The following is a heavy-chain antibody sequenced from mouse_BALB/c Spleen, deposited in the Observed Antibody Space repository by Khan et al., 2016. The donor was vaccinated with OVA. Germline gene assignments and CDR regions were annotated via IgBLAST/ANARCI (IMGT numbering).Heavy chain of an antibody. V-gene: IGHV1S81*02. CDR2: INPSNGGT. CDR3: PRSGYGAFAY. D-gene: IGHD1-1*02. J-gene: IGHJ3*01. Sequence: QVRLQQSGAELVKPGASVRLSCKASGYTFTSYYLYWVKQRPGHGLEWIGDINPSNGGTNFNENFKTKATLTVDKSSSTAYMQLSSLTSEDSAVYYRPRSGYGAFAYWGQGTLVTVSA. CDR1: GYTFTSYY.